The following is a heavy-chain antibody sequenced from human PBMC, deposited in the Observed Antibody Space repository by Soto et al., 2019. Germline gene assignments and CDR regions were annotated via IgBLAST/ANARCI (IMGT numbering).Heavy chain of an antibody. CDR3: ARSEINYSRFDS. Sequence: ASVKVSCKASGYTFINYALHWVLQAPGQRLDWIGRINAGNGNTKYSQKFQGRVTITRDTSASTAYMELSSLRSEDTAIYYCARSEINYSRFDSWGQGTLVTVSS. CDR2: INAGNGNT. CDR1: GYTFINYA. D-gene: IGHD2-21*01. J-gene: IGHJ4*02. V-gene: IGHV1-3*01.